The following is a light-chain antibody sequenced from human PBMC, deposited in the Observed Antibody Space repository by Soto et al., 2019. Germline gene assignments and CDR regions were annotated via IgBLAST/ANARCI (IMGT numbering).Light chain of an antibody. CDR1: QSVRSSY. Sequence: EIMLTQSPGTLSLCPGERATLSCRASQSVRSSYVAWYQQKPGQAPRLLIYGASSGATGIPDRFSGSGSGTDFTLTISRLEPEDFAVYYCQQYGSPPYSFGQGTKLEI. CDR2: GAS. J-gene: IGKJ2*03. CDR3: QQYGSPPYS. V-gene: IGKV3-20*01.